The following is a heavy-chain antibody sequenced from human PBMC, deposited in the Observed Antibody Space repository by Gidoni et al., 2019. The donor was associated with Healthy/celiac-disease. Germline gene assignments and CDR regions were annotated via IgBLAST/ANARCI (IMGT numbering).Heavy chain of an antibody. CDR2: IWDDGSNK. CDR1: GFPFSTQC. J-gene: IGHJ5*02. Sequence: QVQLVESGGGVIQPGRSLRLSCAASGFPFSTQCVNWVRKAPGKGLGWVAVIWDDGSNKYYADSVKGRFTISRDNSKNTLYLQMNSLRAEDTAVYYCARDLDNGIAVAGTLRLDPWGQGTLVTVSS. V-gene: IGHV3-33*01. CDR3: ARDLDNGIAVAGTLRLDP. D-gene: IGHD6-19*01.